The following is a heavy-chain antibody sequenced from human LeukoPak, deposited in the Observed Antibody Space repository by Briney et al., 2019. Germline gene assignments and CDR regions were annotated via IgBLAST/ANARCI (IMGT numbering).Heavy chain of an antibody. V-gene: IGHV3-48*02. J-gene: IGHJ5*02. CDR2: ISSSSSTI. CDR1: GFTFSSYS. CDR3: AGSVNMVRGVISDWLDP. D-gene: IGHD3-10*01. Sequence: RGSLRLSCAASGFTFSSYSMNRVRQAPGKGLEWVSYISSSSSTIYYADSVKGRFTISRDNAKNSLYLQMNSLRDEDTAVYYCAGSVNMVRGVISDWLDPWGQGTLVTVSS.